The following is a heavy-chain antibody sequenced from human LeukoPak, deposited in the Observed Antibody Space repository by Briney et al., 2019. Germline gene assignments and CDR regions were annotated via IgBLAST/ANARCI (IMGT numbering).Heavy chain of an antibody. Sequence: AAVTVSYKPSVYTFTRLGIKWVRQATGQGLEWIGWMNPNSGNTGYAQKFQGRVTITRKTYIRKPYMAVTTLRSDDTPVYFFVSAPSGSGYSSYYYMDVWGKGTTVTVSS. D-gene: IGHD3-3*01. CDR1: VYTFTRLG. J-gene: IGHJ6*03. CDR3: VSAPSGSGYSSYYYMDV. V-gene: IGHV1-8*01. CDR2: MNPNSGNT.